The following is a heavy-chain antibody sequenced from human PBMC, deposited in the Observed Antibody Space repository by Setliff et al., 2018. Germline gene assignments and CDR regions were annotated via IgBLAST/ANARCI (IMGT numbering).Heavy chain of an antibody. V-gene: IGHV4-39*02. Sequence: PSETLSLTCTVSGDSISRSTYYWGWIRQSPGKGLDWIGTVDHSGNTFYNPSLKSRVTISVDTSKNHFSLKLTSVSAADTAVYYCARRDSTGYYGYSFDFWGQGTLVPVSS. J-gene: IGHJ4*02. D-gene: IGHD3-22*01. CDR2: VDHSGNT. CDR1: GDSISRSTYY. CDR3: ARRDSTGYYGYSFDF.